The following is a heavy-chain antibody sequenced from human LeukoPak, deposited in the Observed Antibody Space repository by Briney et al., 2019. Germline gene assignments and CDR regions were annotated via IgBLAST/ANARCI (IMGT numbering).Heavy chain of an antibody. J-gene: IGHJ4*02. CDR1: GFTVSSNY. CDR2: IYSGGST. Sequence: PGGSLSLSCAASGFTVSSNYMSWVRQAPGKGLEWVSVIYSGGSTYYADSVKGRFTISRDNSKNTLYLQMNSLRAQDTAVYYCARLAHCTNGVCSYYFYYWGQGTLVTVSS. CDR3: ARLAHCTNGVCSYYFYY. D-gene: IGHD2-8*01. V-gene: IGHV3-66*04.